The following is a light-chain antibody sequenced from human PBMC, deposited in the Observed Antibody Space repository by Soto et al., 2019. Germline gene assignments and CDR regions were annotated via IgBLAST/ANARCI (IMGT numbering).Light chain of an antibody. Sequence: DSEMIQSPASRSASVADRVTITCRASQNIITYLNWYQQKPGQAPKFLIYAASSLQSGVPSRFSGRGSGTDFTLTITNLHPEDFATYFCQQGYDTPITFGQGTRPEI. CDR3: QQGYDTPIT. CDR2: AAS. CDR1: QNIITY. V-gene: IGKV1-39*01. J-gene: IGKJ5*01.